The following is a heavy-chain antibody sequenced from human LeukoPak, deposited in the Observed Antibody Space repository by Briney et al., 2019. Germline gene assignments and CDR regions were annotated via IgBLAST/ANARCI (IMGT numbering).Heavy chain of an antibody. J-gene: IGHJ5*02. CDR3: AREVMVRGVIITLGNWFDP. D-gene: IGHD3-10*01. V-gene: IGHV4-4*07. Sequence: SETLSLTCTVSGGSISSYYWSWIRQPAGKGLEWIGRIYTSGSTNYNPSLKSRVTMSVDTSKNQFSLKLSSVTAADTAVYYCAREVMVRGVIITLGNWFDPWGQGTLVTVSS. CDR2: IYTSGST. CDR1: GGSISSYY.